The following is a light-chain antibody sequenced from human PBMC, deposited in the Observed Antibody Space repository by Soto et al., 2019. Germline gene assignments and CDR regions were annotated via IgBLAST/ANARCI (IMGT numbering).Light chain of an antibody. CDR3: SSYTSSSTFYV. CDR2: EVS. CDR1: NSDVGGYNY. V-gene: IGLV2-14*01. Sequence: LTEPASVSAAPGQSITISCTGTNSDVGGYNYVSWYQQHAGKAPELMIYEVSHRPSGVSNRFSGSKSDNTASLTISGLQAEDEADYYCSSYTSSSTFYVFGTGTKVTVL. J-gene: IGLJ1*01.